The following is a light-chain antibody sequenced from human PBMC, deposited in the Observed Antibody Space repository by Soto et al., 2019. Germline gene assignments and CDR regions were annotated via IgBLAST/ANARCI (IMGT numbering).Light chain of an antibody. Sequence: QAVVTQPPSVSGAPGQRVTISCTGSSSNIGAGYVHWYQQLPGTAPKLLIYGNSNRPSGVPDRFSGSKSGTSASLAITGLQAEDEADYYCQSYDSSLSGSVFGGGTQLTVL. CDR3: QSYDSSLSGSV. V-gene: IGLV1-40*01. J-gene: IGLJ3*02. CDR2: GNS. CDR1: SSNIGAGYV.